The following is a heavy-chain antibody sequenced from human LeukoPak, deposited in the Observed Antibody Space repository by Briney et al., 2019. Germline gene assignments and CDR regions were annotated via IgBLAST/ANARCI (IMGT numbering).Heavy chain of an antibody. CDR3: TRGVDAAMILWSAFDI. D-gene: IGHD5-18*01. J-gene: IGHJ3*02. V-gene: IGHV3-21*01. CDR1: GFTFSSYG. CDR2: ISSSSSYI. Sequence: GGSLRLSCAASGFTFSSYGMSWVRQAPGKGLEWVSSISSSSSYIYYADSLKGRFTISRDNAKNSLYLQMNSLRAEDTAVYYCTRGVDAAMILWSAFDIWGQGTMVTVSS.